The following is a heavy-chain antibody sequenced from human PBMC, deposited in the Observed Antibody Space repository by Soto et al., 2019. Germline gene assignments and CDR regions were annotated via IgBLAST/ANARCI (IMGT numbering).Heavy chain of an antibody. CDR3: APQAFDY. J-gene: IGHJ4*02. V-gene: IGHV3-30*03. CDR1: GFTFGSYG. CDR2: ISYDGSNK. Sequence: PGGSLRLSCAASGFTFGSYGMHWVRQAPGKGLEWVAVISYDGSNKYYADSVKGRFTISRDNSKNTLYLQMNSLRAEDTAVYHCAPQAFDYWGQGTLVTVSS.